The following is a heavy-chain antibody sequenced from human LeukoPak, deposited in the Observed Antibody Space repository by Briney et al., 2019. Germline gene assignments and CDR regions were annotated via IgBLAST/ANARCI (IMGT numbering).Heavy chain of an antibody. CDR2: ITYIGNT. V-gene: IGHV4-59*11. CDR1: PDSLSRHY. Sequence: PSESLCLTPAVSPDSLSRHYGTSIWQPPGTGLGWIGYITYIGNTNYNPSLKSRVTISIDTSRNKFSLKLSSVTAADTAVYYCARDLVTVTKGFDMWGQGTMVSVSS. CDR3: ARDLVTVTKGFDM. J-gene: IGHJ3*02. D-gene: IGHD4-17*01.